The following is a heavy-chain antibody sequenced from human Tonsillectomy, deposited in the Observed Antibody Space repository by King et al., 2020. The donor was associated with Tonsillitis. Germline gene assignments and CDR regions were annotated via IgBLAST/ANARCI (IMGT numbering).Heavy chain of an antibody. Sequence: HVQLVESGGGVVQPGRSLRLSCAASGFTFSSYGMHWVRQAPGKGLEWVAVISYDGSNKYYADSVKGRFTISRDNSKNTLYLQMNSLRAEDTAVYYCAKELGLIRVRYDSNPWAFDYWGQGTLVTVSS. D-gene: IGHD3-22*01. CDR1: GFTFSSYG. V-gene: IGHV3-30*18. CDR2: ISYDGSNK. J-gene: IGHJ4*02. CDR3: AKELGLIRVRYDSNPWAFDY.